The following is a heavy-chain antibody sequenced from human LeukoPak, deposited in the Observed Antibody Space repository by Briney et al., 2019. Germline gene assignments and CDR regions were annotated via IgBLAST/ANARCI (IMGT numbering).Heavy chain of an antibody. Sequence: GGSLRLSCAASGFTFSSYGMHWVRQAPGKGLEWVAVISYDGSNKYYADSVKGRFTISRDNSKNTLYLQMNSLRAEDTAVYYCAKDLLAYGSGGDYWGQGTLVTVSS. V-gene: IGHV3-30*18. CDR3: AKDLLAYGSGGDY. CDR2: ISYDGSNK. J-gene: IGHJ4*02. CDR1: GFTFSSYG. D-gene: IGHD3-10*01.